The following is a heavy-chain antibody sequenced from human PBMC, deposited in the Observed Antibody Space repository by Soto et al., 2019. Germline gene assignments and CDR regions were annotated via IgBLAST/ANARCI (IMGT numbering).Heavy chain of an antibody. CDR3: ERHSSSNYGLHYFDY. J-gene: IGHJ4*02. Sequence: SETLSLTFTVSVGCVSSYYWRWIRPYPGKGLEWIGYIYYSGNTKYKPSLKSRFTISVDTSMNQFSLKVSSATAADTAVYYCERHSSSNYGLHYFDYWGLGALVTVSS. D-gene: IGHD4-4*01. V-gene: IGHV4-59*08. CDR2: IYYSGNT. CDR1: VGCVSSYY.